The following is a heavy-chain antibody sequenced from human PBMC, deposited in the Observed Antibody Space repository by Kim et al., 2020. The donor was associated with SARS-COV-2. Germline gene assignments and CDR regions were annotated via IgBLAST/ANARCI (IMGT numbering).Heavy chain of an antibody. Sequence: GSTTYHPSLKSRVTISVDKSKNQFSLKLSSVTAADTAVYYCARGPPPFDYWGQGTLVTVSS. CDR3: ARGPPPFDY. J-gene: IGHJ4*02. CDR2: GST. V-gene: IGHV4-4*02.